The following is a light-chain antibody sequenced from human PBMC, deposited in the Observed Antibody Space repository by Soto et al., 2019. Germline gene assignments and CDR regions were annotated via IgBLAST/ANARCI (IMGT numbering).Light chain of an antibody. CDR1: SSDVGSYNL. CDR2: EGS. J-gene: IGLJ3*02. Sequence: QSVLTQPASVSGSPGQAITISCTGTSSDVGSYNLVSWYQHHPGKAPKLMLYEGSRRPSGVSNRVSGSKSGNTASLTISGLQAEDEADYYCCSYAGGSTLVFGGGTKVTVL. CDR3: CSYAGGSTLV. V-gene: IGLV2-23*01.